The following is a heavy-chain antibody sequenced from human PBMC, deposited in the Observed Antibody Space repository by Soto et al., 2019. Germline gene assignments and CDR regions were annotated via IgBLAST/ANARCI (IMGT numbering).Heavy chain of an antibody. D-gene: IGHD2-2*01. Sequence: GGSLRLSCVASGLTVSGKKYMAWVRQAPGKGPEWVSGVYDLDGTYYADSVRGRFTTSIGSSRTTVYLQMNSLRAEDTAVYYCTKALYCSSTSCYSGGDTFHIWGQGTMVTVSS. J-gene: IGHJ3*02. CDR1: GLTVSGKKY. CDR3: TKALYCSSTSCYSGGDTFHI. V-gene: IGHV3-53*01. CDR2: VYDLDGT.